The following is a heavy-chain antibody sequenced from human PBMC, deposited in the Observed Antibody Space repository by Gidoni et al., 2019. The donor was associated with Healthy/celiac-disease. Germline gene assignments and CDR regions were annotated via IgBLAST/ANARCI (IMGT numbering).Heavy chain of an antibody. CDR2: IIPILGIA. CDR3: ARDGDSNTIFGVVMRYGMDV. CDR1: GGTFSSYT. D-gene: IGHD3-3*01. V-gene: IGHV1-69*08. Sequence: QVQLVQSGAEVKKPGSSVKVTCKASGGTFSSYTISGVRKAPGQGLEWMGRIIPILGIAKYAQKFQGRVTITADKSTSTAYMELSSLRSEDTAVYYCARDGDSNTIFGVVMRYGMDVWGQGTTVTVSS. J-gene: IGHJ6*02.